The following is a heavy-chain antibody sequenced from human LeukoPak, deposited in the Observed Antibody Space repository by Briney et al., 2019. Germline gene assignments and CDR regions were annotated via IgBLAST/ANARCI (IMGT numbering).Heavy chain of an antibody. CDR3: VRDLDGFEY. V-gene: IGHV6-1*01. J-gene: IGHJ4*02. CDR2: TYYRSNWYN. Sequence: SQTLSLTCAISGDSLSSNSAAWNWLRQSPSRGLEWLGRTYYRSNWYNDYAASVQSRITINPDTSKNQFSLQLNSVTPEDTAIYYCVRDLDGFEYWGQGTLVTVSS. CDR1: GDSLSSNSAA.